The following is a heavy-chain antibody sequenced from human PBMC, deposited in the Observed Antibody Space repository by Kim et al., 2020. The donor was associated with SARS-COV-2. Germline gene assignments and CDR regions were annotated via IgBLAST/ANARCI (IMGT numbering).Heavy chain of an antibody. V-gene: IGHV3-23*01. J-gene: IGHJ5*02. D-gene: IGHD4-17*01. Sequence: AGAGKGRFTISRDNSKNTLYLQMNSLRAEDTAVYYCAKDPTVVKGRWFDPWGQGTLVTVSS. CDR3: AKDPTVVKGRWFDP.